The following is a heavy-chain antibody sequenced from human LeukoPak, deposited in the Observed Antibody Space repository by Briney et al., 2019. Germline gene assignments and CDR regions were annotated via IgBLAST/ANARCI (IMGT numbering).Heavy chain of an antibody. CDR1: GNIFHGYY. CDR3: AREATATVRDLDS. CDR2: IMPNTGDT. J-gene: IGHJ4*02. V-gene: IGHV1-2*02. Sequence: ASVKVSCKASGNIFHGYYIHWVRQAPGQGLEWMGWIMPNTGDTNYAQRFLGRATMTRDTSISTAYMELTRLRSDDTAVYYCAREATATVRDLDSWGQGTLVTVSS. D-gene: IGHD5-18*01.